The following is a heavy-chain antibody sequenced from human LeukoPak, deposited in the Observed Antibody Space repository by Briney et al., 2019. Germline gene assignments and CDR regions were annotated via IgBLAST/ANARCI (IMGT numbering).Heavy chain of an antibody. Sequence: PSETLCLTCAVSGGSFSGYYWSWIRQPPGKGLEWIGEVNHSENTNYNPSLKGRVTISVDTSKNQFSLKLSSVTAADTAVYYCAGGYYSGPGSYYNVYYYYSGMDVWGQGTPVTVSS. J-gene: IGHJ6*02. CDR2: VNHSENT. CDR3: AGGYYSGPGSYYNVYYYYSGMDV. CDR1: GGSFSGYY. V-gene: IGHV4-34*01. D-gene: IGHD3-10*01.